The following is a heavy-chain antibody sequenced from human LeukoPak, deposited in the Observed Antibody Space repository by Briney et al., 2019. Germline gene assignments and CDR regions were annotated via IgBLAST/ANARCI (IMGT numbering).Heavy chain of an antibody. Sequence: GGSLRLSCAASGFTFSSCGFNWVRQAPGKGLEWVSSIGPTGTDRYYADSVRGRFTISRDNAKNSMYLQMDSLRDEDTAVYYCATGTIGRHYDYWGQGTLLTVSS. D-gene: IGHD1-14*01. J-gene: IGHJ4*02. CDR1: GFTFSSCG. CDR2: IGPTGTDR. V-gene: IGHV3-21*01. CDR3: ATGTIGRHYDY.